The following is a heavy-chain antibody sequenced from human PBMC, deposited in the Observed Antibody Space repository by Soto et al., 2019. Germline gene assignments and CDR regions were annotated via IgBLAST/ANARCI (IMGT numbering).Heavy chain of an antibody. CDR1: GDSISSADYY. Sequence: SETLCLTCTVSGDSISSADYYWSWIRQTPGKGLEWIMHISYSGTTYYNPALKRRLTITVDTYKNHFSHRHTSMTAADTAVYYCARDLWVEGELYYYGMDVWGQGTTVTVSS. D-gene: IGHD1-1*01. CDR3: ARDLWVEGELYYYGMDV. CDR2: ISYSGTT. V-gene: IGHV4-30-4*01. J-gene: IGHJ6*02.